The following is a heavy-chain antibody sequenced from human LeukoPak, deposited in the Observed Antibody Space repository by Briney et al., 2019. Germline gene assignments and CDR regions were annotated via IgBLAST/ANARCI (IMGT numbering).Heavy chain of an antibody. Sequence: WASVKVSRKASGGTFSSYAISWVRQAPGQGLEWMGGIIPIFGTANYAQKFQGRVTITADKSTSTAYMGLSSLRSEDTAVYYCARGRITMVRGALLGYYYGMDVWGKGTTVTVSS. CDR1: GGTFSSYA. J-gene: IGHJ6*04. D-gene: IGHD3-10*01. CDR2: IIPIFGTA. V-gene: IGHV1-69*06. CDR3: ARGRITMVRGALLGYYYGMDV.